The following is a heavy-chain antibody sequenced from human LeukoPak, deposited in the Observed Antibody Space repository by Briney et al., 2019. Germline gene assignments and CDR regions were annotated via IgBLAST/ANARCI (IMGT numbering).Heavy chain of an antibody. CDR1: GFTFSSYE. CDR3: ARGGGYDIFDY. D-gene: IGHD5-12*01. V-gene: IGHV3-48*03. CDR2: ISSSGSTI. J-gene: IGHJ4*02. Sequence: GGSLRLSCAASGFTFSSYEMNWVRQAPGKGLEWVSYISSSGSTIYYADSVKGRFTISRDNSKNTLYLQMNSLRAEDTAVYYCARGGGYDIFDYWGQGTLVTVSS.